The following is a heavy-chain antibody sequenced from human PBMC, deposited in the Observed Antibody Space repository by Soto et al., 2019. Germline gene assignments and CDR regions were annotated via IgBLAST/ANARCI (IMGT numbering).Heavy chain of an antibody. D-gene: IGHD4-17*01. CDR1: GFTFSSYG. CDR3: AKGYKVTTMVNLFDY. J-gene: IGHJ4*02. CDR2: ILYDGSNK. V-gene: IGHV3-30*18. Sequence: QVQLVESGGGVVQPGRSLRLSCAASGFTFSSYGMHWVRQAPGKGLEWVAVILYDGSNKYYADSVKGRFTISRDNSKNTLYLQMNSLRAEDTAVYYCAKGYKVTTMVNLFDYWGQGTLVTVSS.